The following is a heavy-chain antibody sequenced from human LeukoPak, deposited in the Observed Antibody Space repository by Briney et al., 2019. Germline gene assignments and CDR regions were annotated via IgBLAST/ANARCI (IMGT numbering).Heavy chain of an antibody. CDR3: ARQPEYSSGWYPLDY. J-gene: IGHJ4*02. CDR1: GYTFTDYY. Sequence: ASVKVSCKVSGYTFTDYYLHWVRQAPGQGLECMGWINPNSGATQYTEKFQGRVTMTRDTSISTAYMELSRLTSDDTAMYYCARQPEYSSGWYPLDYWGQGPLVTVSS. D-gene: IGHD6-19*01. CDR2: INPNSGAT. V-gene: IGHV1-2*02.